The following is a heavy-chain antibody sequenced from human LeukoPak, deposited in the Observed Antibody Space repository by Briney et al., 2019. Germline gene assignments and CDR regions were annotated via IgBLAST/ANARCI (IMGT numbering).Heavy chain of an antibody. Sequence: ASVKVSCKASGYTFTSNYMHWVRQAPGQGLEWMGIINPSGGSTSYAQKFQGRVTMTSDTSTSTVYMELSSLRSEDTAVYYCAREYGGNSFDYWGQGTLVTVSS. CDR1: GYTFTSNY. CDR2: INPSGGST. J-gene: IGHJ4*02. CDR3: AREYGGNSFDY. D-gene: IGHD4-23*01. V-gene: IGHV1-46*01.